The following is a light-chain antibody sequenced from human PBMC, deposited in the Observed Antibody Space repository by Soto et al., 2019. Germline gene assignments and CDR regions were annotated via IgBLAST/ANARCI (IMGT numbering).Light chain of an antibody. CDR1: QCISSW. J-gene: IGKJ2*01. CDR3: QQANSPYT. CDR2: AAS. Sequence: DIQMTQSPSSVSASVGDRVTISCRASQCISSWLAWYQQKPGKAPKLLIYAASNLQGGVPSRFSGSGSGTDFTLTISSLQPEDFASYYCQQANSPYTFGQGTKVEI. V-gene: IGKV1-12*01.